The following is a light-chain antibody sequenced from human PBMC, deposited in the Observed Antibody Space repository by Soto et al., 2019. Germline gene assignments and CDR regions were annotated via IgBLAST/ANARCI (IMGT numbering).Light chain of an antibody. J-gene: IGLJ3*02. Sequence: QSALTQPASVSGSPGQSITISCAGTRSDIGTYNFVSWYQQHPGKAPKLIIYDVIDRPSGISNRFSGSKSGNTASLTISGLQADDEADYYCTSFSSTSTTGVFGGGTKLTVL. V-gene: IGLV2-14*03. CDR1: RSDIGTYNF. CDR2: DVI. CDR3: TSFSSTSTTGV.